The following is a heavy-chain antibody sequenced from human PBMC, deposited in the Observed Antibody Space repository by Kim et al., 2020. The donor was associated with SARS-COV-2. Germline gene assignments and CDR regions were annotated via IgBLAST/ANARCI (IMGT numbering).Heavy chain of an antibody. J-gene: IGHJ6*02. CDR1: GFTFSSYD. Sequence: GGSLRLSCAASGFTFSSYDMHWVRQATGKGLEWVSAIGTAGDTYYPGSVKGRFTISRENAKNSLYLQMNSLRAGDMAVYYCARQYPTTILTGSYGMDVWGQGTTVTVSS. CDR3: ARQYPTTILTGSYGMDV. CDR2: IGTAGDT. D-gene: IGHD3-9*01. V-gene: IGHV3-13*01.